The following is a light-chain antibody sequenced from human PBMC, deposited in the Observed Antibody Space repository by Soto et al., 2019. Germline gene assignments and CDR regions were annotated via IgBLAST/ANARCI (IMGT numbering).Light chain of an antibody. CDR2: GAS. Sequence: EIVLTQSPGTLSLSPGERANLSCRASQRVSSSYLAWYQQKPGQAPRLLIYGASSRTTGIPDRFSGSGSGKVFTLSISRLELEDFAVYFCQRYGSSPPFTFGQGTKVDIK. CDR3: QRYGSSPPFT. J-gene: IGKJ2*01. CDR1: QRVSSSY. V-gene: IGKV3-20*01.